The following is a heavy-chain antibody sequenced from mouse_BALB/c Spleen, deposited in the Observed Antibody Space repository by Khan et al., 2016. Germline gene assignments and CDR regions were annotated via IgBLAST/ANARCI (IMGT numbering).Heavy chain of an antibody. Sequence: EVELVESGGGLVQPGGSRKLSCAASGFTFSSFGMHWVRQAPEKGLEWVAYISSGTGTIYYADTVKGRFTISRDNPKNTLFLQMTSLMSEDTAMYYYVRDGRPWIAYWGQGTLVTVSA. D-gene: IGHD2-12*01. CDR2: ISSGTGTI. CDR1: GFTFSSFG. J-gene: IGHJ3*01. V-gene: IGHV5-17*02. CDR3: VRDGRPWIAY.